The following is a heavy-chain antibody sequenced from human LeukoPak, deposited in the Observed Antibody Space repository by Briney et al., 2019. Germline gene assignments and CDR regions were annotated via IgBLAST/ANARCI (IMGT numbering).Heavy chain of an antibody. CDR2: ITGSGGTT. CDR1: GFTFTSYA. V-gene: IGHV3-23*01. Sequence: GGSLRLSCAASGFTFTSYAMSWVRQAPGKGLEWVSAITGSGGTTYYADFVKGRFTISRDNSKNTLYLQMNGLRVEETAVYYCAKMRGYFDYWGQGTMVTVSS. D-gene: IGHD3-10*01. CDR3: AKMRGYFDY. J-gene: IGHJ4*02.